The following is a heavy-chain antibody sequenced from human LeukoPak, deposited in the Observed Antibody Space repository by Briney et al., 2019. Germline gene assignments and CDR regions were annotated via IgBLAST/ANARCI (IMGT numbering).Heavy chain of an antibody. J-gene: IGHJ3*02. CDR1: GGSISSGDYY. V-gene: IGHV4-39*07. CDR2: VFYNGAT. D-gene: IGHD2-15*01. CDR3: ARVLGYCSGDSCYGGENSAFDI. Sequence: SETLSLTCTVSGGSISSGDYYWAWVRQPPGKGLEWIGTVFYNGATQYSPSLRSRVTISIDTSTNQFSLKLTSVTAADTAVYYCARVLGYCSGDSCYGGENSAFDIWGEGTMVTVSS.